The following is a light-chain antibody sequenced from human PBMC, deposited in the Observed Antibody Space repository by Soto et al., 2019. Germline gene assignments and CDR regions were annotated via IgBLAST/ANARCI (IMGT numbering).Light chain of an antibody. CDR1: QGISSY. J-gene: IGKJ3*01. Sequence: DIQLTQSPSFLSASVGDRVTITCRASQGISSYLAWYQKKPGKAPKLLMYAASTLQSGVPSRFSGSGSGTEFTLTISSLQPEDFATYYCQQSYSSPAFTFGPGTKVDVK. V-gene: IGKV1-9*01. CDR2: AAS. CDR3: QQSYSSPAFT.